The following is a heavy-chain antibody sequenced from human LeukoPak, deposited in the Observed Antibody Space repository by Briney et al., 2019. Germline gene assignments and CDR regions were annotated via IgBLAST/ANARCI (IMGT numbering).Heavy chain of an antibody. V-gene: IGHV3-11*05. Sequence: PGGSLRLSCAASGFTFSDYYMSWIRQAPGKGLEWVSYISSSSSYKNYADSVKGRFTISRDNAENSLYLQMNSLRAEDTAVYYCARGLYCSSTVCYAGDYWGQGTLVTVSS. CDR1: GFTFSDYY. D-gene: IGHD2-2*01. CDR2: ISSSSSYK. CDR3: ARGLYCSSTVCYAGDY. J-gene: IGHJ4*02.